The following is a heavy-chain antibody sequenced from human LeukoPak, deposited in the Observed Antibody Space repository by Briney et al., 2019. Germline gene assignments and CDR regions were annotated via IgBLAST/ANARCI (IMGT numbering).Heavy chain of an antibody. Sequence: GGSLRLSCAASGFTFSSYSMNWVRQAPGKGLEWVSSISSSSSYIYYADSVKGRFTISRDNAKNSLYLQMNSLRAEDTAVYYCARDAPTWQPDGATWGQGTLVTVSS. CDR1: GFTFSSYS. D-gene: IGHD1-26*01. J-gene: IGHJ4*02. CDR2: ISSSSSYI. CDR3: ARDAPTWQPDGAT. V-gene: IGHV3-21*01.